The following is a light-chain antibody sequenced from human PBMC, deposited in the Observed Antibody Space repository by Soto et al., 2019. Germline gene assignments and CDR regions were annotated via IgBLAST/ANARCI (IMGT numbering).Light chain of an antibody. J-gene: IGKJ1*01. CDR3: SLPHSSPPP. V-gene: IGKV1-39*01. CDR1: QSISNH. CDR2: AAS. Sequence: GRDINKKNCRASQSISNHLNWYQQKPGKAPKLLIFAASSLQSGVPSRFSVSSSGPDFSLTILRSQHDDCATYYCSLPHSSPPPFGEGTKVDIK.